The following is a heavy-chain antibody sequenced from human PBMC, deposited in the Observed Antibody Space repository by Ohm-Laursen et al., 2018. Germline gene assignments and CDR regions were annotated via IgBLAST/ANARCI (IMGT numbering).Heavy chain of an antibody. CDR3: AREGMGYYFDY. V-gene: IGHV3-21*01. D-gene: IGHD3-10*01. CDR1: GFTFSSYS. Sequence: SLRLSCTASGFTFSSYSMNWVRQAPGKGLEWVSSISSSSSYIYYADSVKGRFTISRDNAKNSLYLQMNTLRAEDTAVYYCAREGMGYYFDYWGQGTLVTVSS. J-gene: IGHJ4*02. CDR2: ISSSSSYI.